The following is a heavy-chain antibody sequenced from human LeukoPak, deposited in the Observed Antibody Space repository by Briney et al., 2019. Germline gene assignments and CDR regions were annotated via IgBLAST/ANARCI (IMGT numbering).Heavy chain of an antibody. D-gene: IGHD3-10*01. Sequence: SETLSLTCTVSGGSVSSGSYYWSWIRQPPEKGLEWIGYIYYSGSTNYNPSLKSRVTISGDTSKNQFSLKLSSVTAADTAVYYCARVGWYGGLTEFDYWGQGTLVTVPS. CDR3: ARVGWYGGLTEFDY. J-gene: IGHJ4*02. CDR1: GGSVSSGSYY. CDR2: IYYSGST. V-gene: IGHV4-61*01.